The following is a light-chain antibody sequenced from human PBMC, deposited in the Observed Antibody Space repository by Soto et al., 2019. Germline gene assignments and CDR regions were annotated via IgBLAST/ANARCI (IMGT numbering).Light chain of an antibody. J-gene: IGKJ1*01. Sequence: EMVVTQSPATLSVSPGERATLSCRASQSVSSTYLGWYQQKPGQAPRLLISGASSRATGIPDRFSGSGSGTDFTLTISRLEPEDFAVYYCQQYGSTTWTFGQGTKVDI. CDR3: QQYGSTTWT. V-gene: IGKV3-20*01. CDR1: QSVSSTY. CDR2: GAS.